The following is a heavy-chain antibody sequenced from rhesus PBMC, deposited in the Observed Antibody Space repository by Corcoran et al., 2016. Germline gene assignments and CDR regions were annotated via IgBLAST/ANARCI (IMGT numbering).Heavy chain of an antibody. CDR3: ARDNQFLEWLYYYFDY. CDR1: GGSIRGTY. J-gene: IGHJ4*01. CDR2: ISGRGGST. D-gene: IGHD3-3*01. Sequence: QLQLQESGPGLVQPSETLSLTCAVSGGSIRGTYWRWIRQPPGKGLECIGRISGRGGSTDYNPSLKSRVTISTDTSKNQFSLKLSSVTAADTAVYYCARDNQFLEWLYYYFDYWGQGVLVTVSS. V-gene: IGHV4-173*01.